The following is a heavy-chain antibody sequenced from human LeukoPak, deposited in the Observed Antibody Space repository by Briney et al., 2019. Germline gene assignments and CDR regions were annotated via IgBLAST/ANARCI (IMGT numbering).Heavy chain of an antibody. CDR1: GFTFSSYW. D-gene: IGHD2-21*02. J-gene: IGHJ5*02. V-gene: IGHV3-74*01. CDR3: AREVAYCGGDCSGGWFDP. CDR2: INSDGSST. Sequence: GGSLRLSCAASGFTFSSYWMHWVRQAPGKGLVWVSHINSDGSSTTYADSVKGRFTISRDNAKNTLYLQMNSLRAEDTAVYYCAREVAYCGGDCSGGWFDPWGQGTLVTVSS.